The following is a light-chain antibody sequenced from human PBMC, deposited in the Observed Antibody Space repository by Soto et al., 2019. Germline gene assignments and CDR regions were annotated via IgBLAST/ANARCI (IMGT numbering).Light chain of an antibody. CDR3: QQYVSSPWT. CDR1: QSVSNSY. J-gene: IGKJ1*01. Sequence: EIVLTQSPGTLSLSPGERATLSCRASQSVSNSYLAWYQQRPGQAPRLLIYGASTRATGIPYRFSGSGSGTDFTLTISGLEPEDFAVYFCQQYVSSPWTFGQGTKVEIK. V-gene: IGKV3-20*01. CDR2: GAS.